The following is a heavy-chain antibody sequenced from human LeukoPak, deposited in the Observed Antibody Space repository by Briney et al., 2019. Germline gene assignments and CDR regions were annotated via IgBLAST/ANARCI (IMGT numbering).Heavy chain of an antibody. CDR2: IHYSGNT. V-gene: IGHV4-59*01. CDR3: ARDQDAESGIWFDP. J-gene: IGHJ5*02. D-gene: IGHD1-14*01. Sequence: SETLSLTCTVSGDSISTYYWNWIRQPPGKGLEWVGYIHYSGNTNYNPSLKNRVTISVDTSKNQFSLKLSSVTAADTAVYYCARDQDAESGIWFDPWGQGTLVTVSS. CDR1: GDSISTYY.